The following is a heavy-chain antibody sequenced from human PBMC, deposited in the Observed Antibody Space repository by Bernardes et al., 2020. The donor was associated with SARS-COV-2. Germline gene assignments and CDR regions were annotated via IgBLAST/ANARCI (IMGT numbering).Heavy chain of an antibody. CDR2: ISYDGDRK. V-gene: IGHV3-30*18. D-gene: IGHD3-10*01. Sequence: GGSLRLSCVVSGLTFRSYGMEWVRQAPGRGLEWVASISYDGDRKNYADSVKGRFTISRDNSKNILYLQMNSPRREDTALYFCAKTREITMVRGVLTDYYYAMDVWGPGTTVTVSS. CDR1: GLTFRSYG. J-gene: IGHJ6*02. CDR3: AKTREITMVRGVLTDYYYAMDV.